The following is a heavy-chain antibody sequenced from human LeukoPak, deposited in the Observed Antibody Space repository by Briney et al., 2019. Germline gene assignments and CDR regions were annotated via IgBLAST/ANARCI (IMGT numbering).Heavy chain of an antibody. D-gene: IGHD3-16*02. Sequence: PSETLSLTCTVSGGSINGYYWTWIRQPPGKGLEWIGYISDSGSTNHNPSLKSRVSMSVGSSNTDFSLRLNSVTAADTAVYYCARGRLYDYVWGSYRYYWFDPWGQGTLVTVSS. CDR2: ISDSGST. V-gene: IGHV4-59*01. CDR1: GGSINGYY. J-gene: IGHJ5*02. CDR3: ARGRLYDYVWGSYRYYWFDP.